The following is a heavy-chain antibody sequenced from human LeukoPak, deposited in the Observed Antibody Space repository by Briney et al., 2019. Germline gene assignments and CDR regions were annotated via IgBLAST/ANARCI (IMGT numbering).Heavy chain of an antibody. CDR3: VRDLRVETDSSGYYPDAFDI. V-gene: IGHV3-48*03. CDR2: ISLSGSTI. D-gene: IGHD3-22*01. J-gene: IGHJ3*02. CDR1: GFTFSSCE. Sequence: PGGSLRLSCAASGFTFSSCEMNWVRQAPGKGLEWVSYISLSGSTIYYADSVKGRFTISRDNAKNSVYLQMNSLRAEDTAVYYCVRDLRVETDSSGYYPDAFDIWGQGTMVTVSS.